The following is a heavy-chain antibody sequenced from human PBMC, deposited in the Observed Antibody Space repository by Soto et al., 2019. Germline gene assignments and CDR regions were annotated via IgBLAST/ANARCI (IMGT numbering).Heavy chain of an antibody. Sequence: SVKVSCKASGGTFSSYAISWVRQAPGQGLEWTGGIIPIFGTANYAQKFQGRVTITADESTSTAYMELSSLRSEDTAVYYCARESRYCSDGRSYFLTGIDYWGQGTLVTV. CDR2: IIPIFGTA. V-gene: IGHV1-69*13. CDR1: GGTFSSYA. CDR3: ARESRYCSDGRSYFLTGIDY. J-gene: IGHJ4*02. D-gene: IGHD2-15*01.